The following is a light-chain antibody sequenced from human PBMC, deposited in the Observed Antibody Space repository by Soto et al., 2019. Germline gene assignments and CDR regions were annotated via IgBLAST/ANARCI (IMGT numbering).Light chain of an antibody. Sequence: IQLTQSPSSLSASVGDRVTITCRASQGIIHYLAWYQQKPWKAPKLLIYGASTLQSGVPSRFGGSGSGTDFTLTVSSLQPEDFATYYCQQLFIYPPTFGPGTKVDIK. CDR3: QQLFIYPPT. CDR2: GAS. CDR1: QGIIHY. V-gene: IGKV1-9*01. J-gene: IGKJ3*01.